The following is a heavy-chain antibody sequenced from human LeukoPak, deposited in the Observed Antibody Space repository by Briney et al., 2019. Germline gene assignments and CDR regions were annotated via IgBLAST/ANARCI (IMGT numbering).Heavy chain of an antibody. V-gene: IGHV4-30-2*01. CDR2: IYHSGST. CDR1: GGSISSGGYY. CDR3: ARTLSSSASPGVNDY. J-gene: IGHJ4*02. D-gene: IGHD6-6*01. Sequence: TSETLSLTCTVSGGSISSGGYYWSWIRQPPGKGLEWIGYIYHSGSTYYNPSLKSRVTISVDRSKNQFSLKLSSVTAADTAVYYCARTLSSSASPGVNDYWGQGTLVNVS.